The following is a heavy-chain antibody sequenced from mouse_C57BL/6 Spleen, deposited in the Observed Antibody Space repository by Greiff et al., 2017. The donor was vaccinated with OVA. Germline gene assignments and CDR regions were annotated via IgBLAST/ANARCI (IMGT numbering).Heavy chain of an antibody. CDR2: IDPSDSYT. D-gene: IGHD1-1*01. CDR3: ARSITTVVATRYFDY. Sequence: QVQLQQPGAELVKPGASVKLSCKASGYTFTSYWMQWVKQRPGQGLEWIGEIDPSDSYTNYNQKFKGKATLTVDTSSSTAYMQLSSLTSEDSAVYYCARSITTVVATRYFDYWGQGTTLTVSS. J-gene: IGHJ2*01. CDR1: GYTFTSYW. V-gene: IGHV1-50*01.